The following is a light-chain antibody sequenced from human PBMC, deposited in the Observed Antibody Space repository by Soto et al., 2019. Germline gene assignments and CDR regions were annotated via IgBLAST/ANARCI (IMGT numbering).Light chain of an antibody. J-gene: IGKJ4*01. CDR1: QSVSSSY. CDR2: GAS. CDR3: QQYGSSPRT. V-gene: IGKV3-20*01. Sequence: EIVLTHSPGTLSLSPGERATLSCRASQSVSSSYLAWYQQKPGQAPRLLIYGASSRATGIPDRFSGSGSGTDVTLTISRLEPEDFAVYYCQQYGSSPRTFGGGTKVEIK.